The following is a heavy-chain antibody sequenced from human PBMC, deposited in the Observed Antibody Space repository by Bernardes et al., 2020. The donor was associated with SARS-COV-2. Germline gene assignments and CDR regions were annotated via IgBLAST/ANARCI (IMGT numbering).Heavy chain of an antibody. J-gene: IGHJ5*02. Sequence: GGSLRLSCAASGFTFSSYSMNWVRQAPGKGLEWVSSISSSSSYIYYADSVKGRFTISRDNAKNSLYLQMNSLRAEDTAVYYCARDFWSGINWFDPWGQGTLVTVSS. V-gene: IGHV3-21*01. D-gene: IGHD3-3*01. CDR2: ISSSSSYI. CDR3: ARDFWSGINWFDP. CDR1: GFTFSSYS.